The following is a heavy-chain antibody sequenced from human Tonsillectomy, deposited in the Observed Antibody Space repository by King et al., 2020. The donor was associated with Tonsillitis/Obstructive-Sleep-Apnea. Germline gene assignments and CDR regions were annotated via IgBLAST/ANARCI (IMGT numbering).Heavy chain of an antibody. CDR2: INAGNGNT. CDR1: GYTFTSYA. V-gene: IGHV1-3*01. D-gene: IGHD3-3*01. J-gene: IGHJ3*02. CDR3: ARGVITIFGVVIILDI. Sequence: QLVQSGAEVKKPGASVKVSCMASGYTFTSYAMHWVRQAPGQRLEWMGWINAGNGNTKYSQKFQGRVTITMDTSASTAYMELSSLRSEDTAVYYCARGVITIFGVVIILDIWGQGTMVTVSS.